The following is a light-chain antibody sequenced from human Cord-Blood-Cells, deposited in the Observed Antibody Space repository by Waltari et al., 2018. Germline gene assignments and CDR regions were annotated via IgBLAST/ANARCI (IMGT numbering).Light chain of an antibody. CDR1: SRDVGGYNY. Sequence: QSALTQPASVSGSPGHSITLSCTGTSRDVGGYNYVSWYQQHPGKAPKPMIYDVSNRPSGVSERFSGSKSGNTASLTSSGLQAEDEADYYCSSYTSSSTWVFGGGTKLTVL. CDR2: DVS. J-gene: IGLJ3*02. CDR3: SSYTSSSTWV. V-gene: IGLV2-14*03.